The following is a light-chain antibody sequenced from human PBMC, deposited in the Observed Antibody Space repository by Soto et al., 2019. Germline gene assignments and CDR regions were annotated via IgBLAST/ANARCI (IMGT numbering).Light chain of an antibody. V-gene: IGKV3-20*01. J-gene: IGKJ1*01. CDR3: QKYNNWPET. CDR2: GAS. Sequence: EIVLPQYPGTLSFFPGERATLSCRASRSVTNNYLAWHQQKPGQTPRLLIYGASSRATGIPDRFSGSGSGTEFTLTITSLQSEDFAVYFCQKYNNWPETFGQGTKVDIK. CDR1: RSVTNNY.